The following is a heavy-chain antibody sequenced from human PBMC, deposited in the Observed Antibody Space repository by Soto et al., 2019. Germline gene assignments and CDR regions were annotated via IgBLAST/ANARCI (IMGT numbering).Heavy chain of an antibody. V-gene: IGHV1-2*04. J-gene: IGHJ4*02. CDR2: INPNSGGT. CDR3: ARATGIADFDY. CDR1: GYTFTSYA. D-gene: IGHD6-13*01. Sequence: ASVKVSCKASGYTFTSYAMHWVRQAPGQRLEWMGWINPNSGGTNYAQKFQGWVTMTRDTSISTAYMELSRLRSDDTAVYYCARATGIADFDYWGQGTLVTVSS.